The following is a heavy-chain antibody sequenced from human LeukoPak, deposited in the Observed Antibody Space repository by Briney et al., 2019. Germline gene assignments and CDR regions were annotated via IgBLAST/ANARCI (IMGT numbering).Heavy chain of an antibody. V-gene: IGHV3-74*01. CDR3: VVVVITHDAFDI. Sequence: GGSLRLSCAASGFTFSSYWMHWVRQAPGKGLVWVSRINSDGSSTSYADSVKGRFTISRDNAKNTLYLQMNSLRAEDTAVYYCVVVVITHDAFDIWGQGTMVTVSS. J-gene: IGHJ3*02. D-gene: IGHD3-22*01. CDR1: GFTFSSYW. CDR2: INSDGSST.